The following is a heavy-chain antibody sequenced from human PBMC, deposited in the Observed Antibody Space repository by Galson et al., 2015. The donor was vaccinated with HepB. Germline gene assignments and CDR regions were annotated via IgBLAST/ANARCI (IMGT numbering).Heavy chain of an antibody. CDR3: AREMINYYDSSGYYSLDY. J-gene: IGHJ4*02. V-gene: IGHV3-33*08. Sequence: SLRLSCAASGFTFSSYGMHWVRQAPGKGLEWVAVIWYDGSNKYYADSVKGRFTISRDNSKNTLYLQMNSLRAEDTAVYYCAREMINYYDSSGYYSLDYWGQGTLVTVSS. D-gene: IGHD3-22*01. CDR1: GFTFSSYG. CDR2: IWYDGSNK.